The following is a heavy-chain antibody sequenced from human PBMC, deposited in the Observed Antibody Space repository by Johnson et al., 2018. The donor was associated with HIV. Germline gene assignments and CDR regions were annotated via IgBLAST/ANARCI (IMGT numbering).Heavy chain of an antibody. Sequence: VQLVESGGGVVRPGGSLRLSCAASGFTFDDYDMSWVRQAPGKGLEWVSGINWNGGSTGYADSVKGRFTISRDNAQNSLYLQLNSLRAEDTALYDCAKGEAQEGWIQLLLYDFDVWGHGTMVTVSS. CDR2: INWNGGST. D-gene: IGHD5-18*01. CDR1: GFTFDDYD. V-gene: IGHV3-20*01. J-gene: IGHJ3*01. CDR3: AKGEAQEGWIQLLLYDFDV.